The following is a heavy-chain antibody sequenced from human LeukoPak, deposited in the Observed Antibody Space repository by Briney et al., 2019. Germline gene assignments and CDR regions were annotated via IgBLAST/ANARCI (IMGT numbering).Heavy chain of an antibody. CDR3: EKDYGLGIWAEYFQH. V-gene: IGHV3-30*18. Sequence: GGSLRLSCAASGFTFSSYGMHWVRHAPGKGLEWGTVISYDGSNKYYADSVKGRFTISRDNSKNTLYMEMKSLRGEDTAVYYCEKDYGLGIWAEYFQHWGKGTLVTVSS. J-gene: IGHJ1*01. D-gene: IGHD3-10*01. CDR2: ISYDGSNK. CDR1: GFTFSSYG.